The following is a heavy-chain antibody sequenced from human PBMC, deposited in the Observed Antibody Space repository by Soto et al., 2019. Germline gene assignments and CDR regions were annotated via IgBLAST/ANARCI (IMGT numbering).Heavy chain of an antibody. Sequence: GGSLRLSCAASGFTFSNAWMSWVRQAPGKGLEWVGRIKSKTDGGTTDYAAPVKGRFTISRDDSKNTLYLQMNSLKTEDTAVYYCTRTMNSNYYYYYYYMDVWGKGTTVTVSS. CDR3: TRTMNSNYYYYYYYMDV. CDR1: GFTFSNAW. CDR2: IKSKTDGGTT. D-gene: IGHD4-4*01. J-gene: IGHJ6*03. V-gene: IGHV3-15*01.